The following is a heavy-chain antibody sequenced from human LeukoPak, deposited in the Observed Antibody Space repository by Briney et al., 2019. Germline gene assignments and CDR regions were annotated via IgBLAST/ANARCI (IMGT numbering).Heavy chain of an antibody. J-gene: IGHJ3*02. Sequence: PSETLSLTCTVSGGSISSGSYYWSWIRQPAGEGLEWIGRIYTSGSTNYNPSPKSRVTISVDTSKNQFSLKLSSVTAADTAVYYCAREVITTHDAFDIWGQGTMVTVSS. D-gene: IGHD3-22*01. V-gene: IGHV4-61*02. CDR1: GGSISSGSYY. CDR3: AREVITTHDAFDI. CDR2: IYTSGST.